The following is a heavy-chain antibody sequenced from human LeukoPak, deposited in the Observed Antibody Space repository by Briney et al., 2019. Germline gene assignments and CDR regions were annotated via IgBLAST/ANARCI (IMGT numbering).Heavy chain of an antibody. CDR3: ASAGFVYNWFDP. V-gene: IGHV4-4*07. D-gene: IGHD3-10*01. Sequence: SETLSLTCTVSGGSISSYYWSWIRQPAGKGLGWIGRIYTSGSTNYNPSLKSRVTMSVDTSKNQFSLKLSSVTAADTAVYYCASAGFVYNWFDPWGQGTLVTVSS. CDR1: GGSISSYY. J-gene: IGHJ5*02. CDR2: IYTSGST.